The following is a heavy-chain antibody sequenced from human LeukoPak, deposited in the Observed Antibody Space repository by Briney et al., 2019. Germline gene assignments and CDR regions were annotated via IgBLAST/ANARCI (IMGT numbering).Heavy chain of an antibody. V-gene: IGHV3-21*01. CDR1: GFTFSSYS. D-gene: IGHD5-12*01. CDR3: ARGIPEIVATIIPHFLDY. Sequence: GQSLRLSCAASGFTFSSYSMNWVRQAPGKGLEWVSSISSSSSYIYYADSVKGRFTISRDNAKNSLYLQMNSLRAEDTAVYYCARGIPEIVATIIPHFLDYWGQGTLVTVSS. CDR2: ISSSSSYI. J-gene: IGHJ4*02.